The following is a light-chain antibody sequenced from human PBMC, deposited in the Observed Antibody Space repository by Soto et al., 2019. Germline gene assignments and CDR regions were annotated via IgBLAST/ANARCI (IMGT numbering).Light chain of an antibody. CDR3: HQHQNKWT. V-gene: IGKV1D-13*01. Sequence: AIQLTQSPSSLSASVGDRVTITCRASQGISSYLAWYQQKPGKAPNLLIYDASSLESGVPSRFSGSGSGTEFTLTISSLQPEDFATYYCHQHQNKWTFGQGTKVDIK. CDR2: DAS. J-gene: IGKJ1*01. CDR1: QGISSY.